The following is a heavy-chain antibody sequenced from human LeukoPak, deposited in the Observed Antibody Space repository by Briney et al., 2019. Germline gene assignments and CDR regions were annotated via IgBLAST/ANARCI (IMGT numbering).Heavy chain of an antibody. CDR2: INPSGGTT. V-gene: IGHV1-46*01. Sequence: ASVKVSFKASGYTFTTYYIHWVRQAPGQGLEWVGIINPSGGTTTYAQKLQGRVTMTRDTSTSTVYMELSSLRSDDTAVYYCTRDKGGSYSDYWGQGTLVTVSS. J-gene: IGHJ4*02. CDR1: GYTFTTYY. CDR3: TRDKGGSYSDY. D-gene: IGHD1-26*01.